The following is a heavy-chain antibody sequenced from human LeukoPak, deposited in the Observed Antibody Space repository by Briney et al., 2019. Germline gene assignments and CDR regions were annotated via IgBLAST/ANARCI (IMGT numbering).Heavy chain of an antibody. CDR1: GFTFSDYT. CDR3: TRDLGSFYVGHKLYPGLY. Sequence: GGSLRLSCAASGFTFSDYTMNWVRQAPGQGPEWIAYISGGSFTIYYADSVKGRFTISRDDAKNSLFLQMNGLRVEDTAVYYCTRDLGSFYVGHKLYPGLYWGQGTLVTVSS. CDR2: ISGGSFTI. D-gene: IGHD3-10*02. V-gene: IGHV3-48*01. J-gene: IGHJ4*02.